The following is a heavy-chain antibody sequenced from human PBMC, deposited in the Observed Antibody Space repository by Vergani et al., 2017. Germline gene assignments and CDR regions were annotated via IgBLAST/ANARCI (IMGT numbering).Heavy chain of an antibody. V-gene: IGHV3-30*02. J-gene: IGHJ4*02. CDR1: GFTFSSYG. CDR3: AKGEWLEPITPFDY. D-gene: IGHD3-3*01. Sequence: QVQLVESGGGVVQPGGSLRLSCAASGFTFSSYGMHWVRQAPGKGLEWVAFIRYDGSNKYYADSVKGRFTISRDNSKNTLYLQMNSLRAEDTAVYYCAKGEWLEPITPFDYWGQGTLVTVSS. CDR2: IRYDGSNK.